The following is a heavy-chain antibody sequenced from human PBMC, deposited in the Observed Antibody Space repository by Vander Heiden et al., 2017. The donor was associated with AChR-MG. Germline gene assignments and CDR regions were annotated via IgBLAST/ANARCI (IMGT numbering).Heavy chain of an antibody. CDR1: GYRFTSNW. D-gene: IGHD1-26*01. Sequence: EVQLVQSGAEVKKPGESLKISCKTSGYRFTSNWIGWGRQMPGKGPEWMTIINPGDSDTRYSPSFRGQVTISADKSISTAYLQWSSLKASDTAMYYCARQVGAGPFDYWGQGTLVTVSS. V-gene: IGHV5-51*03. J-gene: IGHJ4*02. CDR3: ARQVGAGPFDY. CDR2: INPGDSDT.